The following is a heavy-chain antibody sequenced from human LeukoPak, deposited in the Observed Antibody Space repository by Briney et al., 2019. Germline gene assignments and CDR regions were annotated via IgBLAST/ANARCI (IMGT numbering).Heavy chain of an antibody. CDR2: INPSGGST. CDR3: ARDNPEYSSGWYTFDY. J-gene: IGHJ4*02. CDR1: GYTFTSHY. V-gene: IGHV1-46*01. D-gene: IGHD6-19*01. Sequence: ASVKVSCKASGYTFTSHYMHWVRQAPGQGLEWMGIINPSGGSTSYAQKFQGRVTMTRDTSTSTVYMELSSLRSEDTAVYYCARDNPEYSSGWYTFDYWGQGTLVTVSS.